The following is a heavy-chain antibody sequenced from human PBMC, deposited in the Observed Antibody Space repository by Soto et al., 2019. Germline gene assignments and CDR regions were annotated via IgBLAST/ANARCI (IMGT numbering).Heavy chain of an antibody. Sequence: LRLSCAASGFTFSSYAMSWVRQAPGKGLGWVSAISGSGGSTYYADSVKGRFTISRDNSKNTLYLQMNSLRAEDTAVYYCAKGRTHYYDSSGYYYYFDYWGQGTLVTVSS. D-gene: IGHD3-22*01. J-gene: IGHJ4*02. CDR2: ISGSGGST. CDR3: AKGRTHYYDSSGYYYYFDY. CDR1: GFTFSSYA. V-gene: IGHV3-23*01.